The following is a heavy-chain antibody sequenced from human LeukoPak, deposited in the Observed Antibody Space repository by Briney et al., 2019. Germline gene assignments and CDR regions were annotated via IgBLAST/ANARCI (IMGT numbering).Heavy chain of an antibody. J-gene: IGHJ4*02. CDR3: ARGPEAAEY. V-gene: IGHV3-7*01. CDR1: GFTFRGYW. Sequence: GGSLRLSCVTSGFTFRGYWMSWFRQAPGKGLEWVGNIQPDGSGAFYVDAMRGRFTISRDNAKNSLYLQMNSLRAEDTAVYYRARGPEAAEYWGQGTLVTVSS. D-gene: IGHD6-19*01. CDR2: IQPDGSGA.